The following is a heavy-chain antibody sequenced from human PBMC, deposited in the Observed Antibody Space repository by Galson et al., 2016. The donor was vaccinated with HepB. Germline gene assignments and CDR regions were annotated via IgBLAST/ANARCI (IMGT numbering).Heavy chain of an antibody. V-gene: IGHV3-21*04. CDR1: GFTFSGYM. D-gene: IGHD6-19*01. J-gene: IGHJ3*02. CDR3: AKISLVGHNSGWGGSFDI. Sequence: SLRLSCAASGFTFSGYMMNWVRQAPGKGLEWVSSISSRGNNIFYADSVKGRFTISRDNSKNTLYLQMNSLRAEDAAVYYCAKISLVGHNSGWGGSFDIWGRGTMVTVSS. CDR2: ISSRGNNI.